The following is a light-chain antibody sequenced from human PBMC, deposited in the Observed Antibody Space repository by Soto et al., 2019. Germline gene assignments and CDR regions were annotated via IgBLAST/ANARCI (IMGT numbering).Light chain of an antibody. Sequence: NFMLTQPHSVSESPGKTVTISCTRSSGNIGSNYVQWYQQRPGSAPTTLIYEDNQRPSGVPDRFSGSIDRSSNSASLTISGLKTEDEADYYCQSDDSSTPVVFGGGTKLTVL. CDR3: QSDDSSTPVV. CDR1: SGNIGSNY. CDR2: EDN. V-gene: IGLV6-57*04. J-gene: IGLJ2*01.